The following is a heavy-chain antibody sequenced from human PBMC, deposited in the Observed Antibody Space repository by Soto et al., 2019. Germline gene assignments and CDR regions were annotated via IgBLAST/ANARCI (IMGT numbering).Heavy chain of an antibody. V-gene: IGHV1-18*01. CDR1: GYTFTSYG. CDR2: ISAYNGNT. J-gene: IGHJ4*02. CDR3: GVLMVYAIHDY. D-gene: IGHD2-8*01. Sequence: ASVKVSCKASGYTFTSYGISWVRQAPGQGLEWMGWISAYNGNTNYAQKLQGRVTMTTDTSTSTAYMELRSLRSDDAAVYYCGVLMVYAIHDYWGQGTLVTVSS.